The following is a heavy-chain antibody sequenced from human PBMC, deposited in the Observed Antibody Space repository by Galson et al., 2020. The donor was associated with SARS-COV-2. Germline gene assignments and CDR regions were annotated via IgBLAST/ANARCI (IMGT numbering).Heavy chain of an antibody. V-gene: IGHV4-34*01. D-gene: IGHD3-3*01. Sequence: SETLSLTCAVYGGSFSNYYWSLIRQPPGKGLEWIGEINHSGSTNYNPSLKSRVTISVDTSKNQFSLKLSSVTAADTAVYYCARGRAFVGITIFGVASGSMDVWGQGTTVTVSS. CDR2: INHSGST. J-gene: IGHJ6*02. CDR3: ARGRAFVGITIFGVASGSMDV. CDR1: GGSFSNYY.